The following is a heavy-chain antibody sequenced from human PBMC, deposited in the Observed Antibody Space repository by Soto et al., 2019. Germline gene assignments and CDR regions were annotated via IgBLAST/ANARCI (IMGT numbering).Heavy chain of an antibody. V-gene: IGHV4-59*02. CDR1: GASVSTYD. CDR3: TKILSGGASFDV. Sequence: SETLSLTCTVSGASVSTYDWSWIRQSPGKGLEWIGWIYHSGSTHYSPSLRSRVTLSVDTGKNQLYLSLNFVTPADTAVYYCTKILSGGASFDVWGQGTMVTVSS. D-gene: IGHD3-16*01. CDR2: IYHSGST. J-gene: IGHJ3*01.